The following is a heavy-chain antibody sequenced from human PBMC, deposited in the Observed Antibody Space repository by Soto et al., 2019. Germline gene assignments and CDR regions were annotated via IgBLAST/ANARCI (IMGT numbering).Heavy chain of an antibody. V-gene: IGHV1-18*04. CDR2: ISAYSGNT. Sequence: ASVKVSCKASGYSFTDYGVSWVRQAPGQGLEWMGWISAYSGNTHYAQKFQDRVTMTTDASTTTAYMELRSLTSDDTAVYYCARAATTFGVVTKIDFWGQGALVTSPQ. D-gene: IGHD3-3*01. CDR1: GYSFTDYG. CDR3: ARAATTFGVVTKIDF. J-gene: IGHJ4*02.